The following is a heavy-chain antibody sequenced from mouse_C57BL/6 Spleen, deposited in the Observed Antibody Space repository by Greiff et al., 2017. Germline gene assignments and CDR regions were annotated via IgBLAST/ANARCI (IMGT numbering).Heavy chain of an antibody. CDR3: ARSNYYGSTHYAMDY. CDR1: GYSFTDYN. D-gene: IGHD1-1*01. CDR2: INPNYGTT. J-gene: IGHJ4*01. V-gene: IGHV1-39*01. Sequence: EVQLQQSGPELVKPGASVKISCKASGYSFTDYNMNWVKQRNGKSLEWIGVINPNYGTTSYNQKFKGKATLTVDQSSSTAYMQLNSLTSEDSAVYYCARSNYYGSTHYAMDYWGQGTSVTVSS.